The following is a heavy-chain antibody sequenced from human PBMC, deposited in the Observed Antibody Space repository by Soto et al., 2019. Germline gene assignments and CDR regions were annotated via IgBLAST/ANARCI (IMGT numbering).Heavy chain of an antibody. CDR2: ISYDGSNK. J-gene: IGHJ4*01. Sequence: GGSLRLSCAASGFTFSSYAMHWVRQAPGKGLEWVAVISYDGSNKYYADSVKGRFTISRDNSKNTLYLQMNSLRAEDTAVYYCARDSIEVAMRYCFDYGGDGTLCTAPQ. V-gene: IGHV3-30-3*01. CDR1: GFTFSSYA. D-gene: IGHD6-19*01. CDR3: ARDSIEVAMRYCFDY.